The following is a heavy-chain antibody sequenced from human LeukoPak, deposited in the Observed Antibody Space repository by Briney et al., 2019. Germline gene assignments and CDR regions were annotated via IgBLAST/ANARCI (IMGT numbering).Heavy chain of an antibody. D-gene: IGHD3-10*01. J-gene: IGHJ4*02. CDR3: ARYSGSGSYYNRAFDY. CDR1: GFXFTNYW. V-gene: IGHV5-51*01. CDR2: IYPGDSDT. Sequence: GESLKISCNGSGFXFTNYWICWVRQMPGKGLEWMGIIYPGDSDTRYSPSFQGQVTISADRSISTAFLQWSSLKASDTAMYYCARYSGSGSYYNRAFDYWGQGTLVTVSS.